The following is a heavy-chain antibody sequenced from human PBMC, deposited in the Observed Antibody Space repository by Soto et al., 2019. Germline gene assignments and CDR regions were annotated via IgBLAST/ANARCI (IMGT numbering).Heavy chain of an antibody. D-gene: IGHD4-17*01. CDR2: IHPSDTYT. V-gene: IGHV5-10-1*01. CDR1: GYSFTNYW. CDR3: ARFGAYEYWLEV. Sequence: GESLKISCKASGYSFTNYWTSWVRQMPGKVLLWMGRIHPSDTYTNYSPSSQGHVTISVDKSISTAYLQRSSLTPSDTAMYYCARFGAYEYWLEVYGQRTLVTVT. J-gene: IGHJ5*02.